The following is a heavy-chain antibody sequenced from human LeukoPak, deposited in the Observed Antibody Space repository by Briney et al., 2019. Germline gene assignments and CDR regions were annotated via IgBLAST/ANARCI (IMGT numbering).Heavy chain of an antibody. CDR2: TYYRSKWYN. CDR3: ARDRVELNWFDP. J-gene: IGHJ5*02. CDR1: GDSVSSSSAA. V-gene: IGHV6-1*01. Sequence: SQTLSLTCAISGDSVSSSSAAWNWLRQSPSRGLEWLGRTYYRSKWYNDYAVFLKSRITINPDTSKNQFSLQLNSVTPEDTAVYYCARDRVELNWFDPWGQGTLVTVSS. D-gene: IGHD3-3*01.